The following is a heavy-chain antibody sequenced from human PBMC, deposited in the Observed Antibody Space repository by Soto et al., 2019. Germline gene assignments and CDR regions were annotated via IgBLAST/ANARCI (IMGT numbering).Heavy chain of an antibody. CDR1: GYTFTSYD. J-gene: IGHJ5*02. D-gene: IGHD5-12*01. Sequence: ASVKVSCKASGYTFTSYDINWVRQATGQGLEWMGWMNPNSGNTGYARKFQGRVTMTRNTSISTAYMELSSLRSEDTAVYYCARAEYSGYSEMFDPWGQGTLVTVSS. CDR2: MNPNSGNT. V-gene: IGHV1-8*01. CDR3: ARAEYSGYSEMFDP.